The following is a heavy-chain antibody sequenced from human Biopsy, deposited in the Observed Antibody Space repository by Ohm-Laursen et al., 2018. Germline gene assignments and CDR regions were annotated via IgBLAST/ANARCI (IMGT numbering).Heavy chain of an antibody. J-gene: IGHJ5*02. CDR3: ARHPTGFWFDP. V-gene: IGHV4-39*01. Sequence: SDTLSLTCTVSGGSVSSNVAYWAWIRQPPGKGLESIGSIFYSAITYYNPSLQSRVTMSEDTSKNQFSLNLTSVTATDTAVYYCARHPTGFWFDPWGQGTLVIVSS. CDR1: GGSVSSNVAY. CDR2: IFYSAIT.